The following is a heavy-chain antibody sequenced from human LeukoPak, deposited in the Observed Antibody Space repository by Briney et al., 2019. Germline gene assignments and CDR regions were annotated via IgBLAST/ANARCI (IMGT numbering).Heavy chain of an antibody. J-gene: IGHJ4*02. CDR1: GFTFNNFA. D-gene: IGHD3-10*01. Sequence: GSLRLSCAASGFTFNNFAMSWVRQAPGKGLEWVADIEPDGSGKTYVDSVKGRFTISRDNAQQSLYLQMDTLTAEDTAVYYCVTSWVRQQRDFWGQGILVTVSS. CDR3: VTSWVRQQRDF. V-gene: IGHV3-7*01. CDR2: IEPDGSGK.